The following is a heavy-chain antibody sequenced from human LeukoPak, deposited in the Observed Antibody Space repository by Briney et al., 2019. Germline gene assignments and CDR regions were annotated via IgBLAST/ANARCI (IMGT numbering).Heavy chain of an antibody. CDR3: AKILYYYDSSGYPFDY. D-gene: IGHD3-22*01. V-gene: IGHV3-30*02. CDR2: IRYDGSNK. CDR1: GFTFGSYG. Sequence: PGGSLRLSCAASGFTFGSYGMHWVRQAPGKGLEWVAFIRYDGSNKYYADSVKGRFTISRDNSKNTLYLQMNSLRAEDTAVYYCAKILYYYDSSGYPFDYWGQGTLVTVSS. J-gene: IGHJ4*02.